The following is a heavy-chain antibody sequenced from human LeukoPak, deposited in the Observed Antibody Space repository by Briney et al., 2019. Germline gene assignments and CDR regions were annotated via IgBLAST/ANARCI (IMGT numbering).Heavy chain of an antibody. Sequence: ASVKVSCKASGYTFTSYGISWVRQAPGQGLEWMGWISAYNGNTNYAQKLQGRVTMTTDTSTSTAYMELRSLRSDDTAVYHCARDSPTYYYDSSGYYLPRYWGQGTLVTVSS. CDR1: GYTFTSYG. J-gene: IGHJ4*02. CDR3: ARDSPTYYYDSSGYYLPRY. V-gene: IGHV1-18*01. CDR2: ISAYNGNT. D-gene: IGHD3-22*01.